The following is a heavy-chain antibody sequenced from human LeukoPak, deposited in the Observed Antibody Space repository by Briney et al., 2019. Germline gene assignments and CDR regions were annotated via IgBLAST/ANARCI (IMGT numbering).Heavy chain of an antibody. CDR1: GFTFSSYS. V-gene: IGHV3-21*01. CDR3: ARDQAKRRIAAAGIHWFDP. J-gene: IGHJ5*02. D-gene: IGHD6-13*01. CDR2: ISSSSSYI. Sequence: GGSLRLSXAASGFTFSSYSMNWVRQAPGKGLEWVSSISSSSSYIYYADSVKGRFTISRDNAKNSLYLQMNSLRAEDTAVYYCARDQAKRRIAAAGIHWFDPWGQGTLVTVSS.